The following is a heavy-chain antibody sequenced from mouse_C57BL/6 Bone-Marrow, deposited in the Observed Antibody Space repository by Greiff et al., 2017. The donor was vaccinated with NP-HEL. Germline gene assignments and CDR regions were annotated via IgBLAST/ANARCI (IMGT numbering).Heavy chain of an antibody. Sequence: QVQLQQPGAELVKPGASVKMSCKASGYTFTSYWITWVKQRPGQGLEWIGDIYPGSGSTNYNEKFKSKATLTVDTSSSPAYMQLSSLTSEDSAVYYCARGDYGIAMDYWGQGTSVTVSS. D-gene: IGHD1-1*01. CDR2: IYPGSGST. V-gene: IGHV1-55*01. CDR1: GYTFTSYW. J-gene: IGHJ4*01. CDR3: ARGDYGIAMDY.